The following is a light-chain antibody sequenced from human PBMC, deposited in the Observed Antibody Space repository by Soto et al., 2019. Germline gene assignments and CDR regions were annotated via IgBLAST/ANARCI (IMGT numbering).Light chain of an antibody. Sequence: DIQMTQSPSSLSASVEDRVIITCRASQSISSYLNWYQQKPGKAPKLLIYAASSLQSGVPSRFSGSGSGTDFTLTIGSLQPEDFATYYCQQSYSTPLTFGGGTKVDI. CDR2: AAS. V-gene: IGKV1-39*01. CDR1: QSISSY. CDR3: QQSYSTPLT. J-gene: IGKJ4*01.